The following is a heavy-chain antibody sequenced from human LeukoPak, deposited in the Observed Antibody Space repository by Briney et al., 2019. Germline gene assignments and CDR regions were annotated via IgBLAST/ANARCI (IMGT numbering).Heavy chain of an antibody. V-gene: IGHV3-30*14. CDR3: ARDDGDDTTGYYGIGD. CDR1: GFTFSSYA. Sequence: GGSLRLSCAASGFTFSSYAMHWVRQAPGKGLEWVAVISYDGSNKYYAASVRGRFTISRDTSKNTLYLQMNSLRAEDTAVYYCARDDGDDTTGYYGIGDWGQGTLVTVSS. D-gene: IGHD3-22*01. CDR2: ISYDGSNK. J-gene: IGHJ4*02.